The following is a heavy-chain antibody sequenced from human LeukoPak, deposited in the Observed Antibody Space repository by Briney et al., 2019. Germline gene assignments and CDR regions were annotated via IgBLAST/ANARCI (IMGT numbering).Heavy chain of an antibody. Sequence: GGSLRLSCSASGFPFSSYAMHWVRQAPGKGLEYVSAISDSGGSTYYADSVKGRFTISRDNSKNTLYLQMSSLRAEDTAVYFCVRGYSFGPYGMDVWGQATTVTVCS. V-gene: IGHV3-64D*09. D-gene: IGHD2-15*01. CDR3: VRGYSFGPYGMDV. CDR1: GFPFSSYA. CDR2: ISDSGGST. J-gene: IGHJ6*02.